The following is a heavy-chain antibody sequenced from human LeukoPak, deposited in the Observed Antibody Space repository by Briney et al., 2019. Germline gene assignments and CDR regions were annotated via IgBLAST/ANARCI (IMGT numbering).Heavy chain of an antibody. V-gene: IGHV5-51*01. J-gene: IGHJ5*02. CDR1: GYTFTKYW. CDR2: IYPGDSRT. CDR3: ACRDLTSTWSGP. Sequence: GESLQISCEGFGYTFTKYWIGWVCQLPGKGLEWMGVIYPGDSRTRYSPSFQGQVTISADRSINTAYLQWSSLKASDTAIYYCACRDLTSTWSGPWSQGTLVTVSS. D-gene: IGHD2-2*01.